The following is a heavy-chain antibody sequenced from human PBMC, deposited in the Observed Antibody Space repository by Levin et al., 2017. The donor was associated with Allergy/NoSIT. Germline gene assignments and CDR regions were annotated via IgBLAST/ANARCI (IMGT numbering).Heavy chain of an antibody. CDR3: ASSSGGKDSGGYLDY. CDR1: GFTFRSYC. J-gene: IGHJ4*02. D-gene: IGHD2-15*01. Sequence: GSLRLSCAASGFTFRSYCMTWVRQAPGKGLEWVANIKEDGGEKYYVDSVRGRFTIFRDDAENSLYLQMHRLRVEDTAVYYCASSSGGKDSGGYLDYWGQGILVAVSS. V-gene: IGHV3-7*01. CDR2: IKEDGGEK.